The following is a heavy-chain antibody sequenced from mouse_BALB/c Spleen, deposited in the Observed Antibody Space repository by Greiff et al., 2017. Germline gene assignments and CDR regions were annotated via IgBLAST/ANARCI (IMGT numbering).Heavy chain of an antibody. J-gene: IGHJ4*01. Sequence: QVQLKESGAELVNPGASVKLSCKASGYTFTSYWMHWVNQRPGQGLEWIGEINPSNGRTNYNEKFKSKATLTVDKSSSTAYMQLSSLTSEDSAVYYCASDLYDAMDYWGQGTSVTVAS. V-gene: IGHV1S81*02. CDR3: ASDLYDAMDY. CDR2: INPSNGRT. CDR1: GYTFTSYW.